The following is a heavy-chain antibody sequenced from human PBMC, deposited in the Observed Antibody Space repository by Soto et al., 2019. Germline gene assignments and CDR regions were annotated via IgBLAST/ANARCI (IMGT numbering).Heavy chain of an antibody. CDR3: AKVVLAAITDYHYGMDV. D-gene: IGHD6-13*01. V-gene: IGHV3-23*01. CDR1: GFTFTSYA. Sequence: HPGGSLRLSCAASGFTFTSYAMNWVRQAPGKGLEWVSGISGSGGSTFYADSVKGRFTISRDNSKNTLYLQMNSLRAEDTAVYYCAKVVLAAITDYHYGMDVWGQGTTVTVSS. J-gene: IGHJ6*02. CDR2: ISGSGGST.